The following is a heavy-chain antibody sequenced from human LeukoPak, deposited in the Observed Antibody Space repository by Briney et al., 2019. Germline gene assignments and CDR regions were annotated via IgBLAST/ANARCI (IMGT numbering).Heavy chain of an antibody. D-gene: IGHD4-17*01. CDR1: GFTFSSYG. CDR2: IWYDGSNK. J-gene: IGHJ4*02. CDR3: AKQISRGDYVSSFDY. Sequence: GGSLRLSCAASGFTFSSYGMHWLRQAPGKGLEWVAVIWYDGSNKYYAGSVKGRFTISRDNSKNTLYLQMNSLRAEDTAVYYCAKQISRGDYVSSFDYWGQGTLVTVSS. V-gene: IGHV3-33*06.